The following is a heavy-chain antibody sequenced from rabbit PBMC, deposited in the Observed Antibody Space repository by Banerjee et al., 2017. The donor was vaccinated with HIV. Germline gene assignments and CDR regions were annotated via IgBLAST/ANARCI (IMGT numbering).Heavy chain of an antibody. CDR3: ARGAGYAGYGYADNL. Sequence: QSLEESGGGLVQPGGSLKLSCKASGFDFSSYYMSWVRQAPGKGLEWIGYIDPVFGSTYYASWVNGRFTISSHNAQNTLYLQLNSLTAADTATYFCARGAGYAGYGYADNLWGPGTLVTVS. V-gene: IGHV1S7*01. D-gene: IGHD6-1*01. CDR1: GFDFSSYY. CDR2: IDPVFGST. J-gene: IGHJ4*01.